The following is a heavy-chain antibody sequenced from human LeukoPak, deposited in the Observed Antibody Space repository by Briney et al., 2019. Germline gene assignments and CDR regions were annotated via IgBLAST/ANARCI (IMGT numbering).Heavy chain of an antibody. CDR1: GYNFRNYG. J-gene: IGHJ4*02. CDR2: IRSINGDT. CDR3: AREGKMATIRYIDY. V-gene: IGHV1-18*01. D-gene: IGHD5-24*01. Sequence: ASVKVSCKASGYNFRNYGFNWVRQAPGQGLEWMGWIRSINGDTYYPEKLQGRVTLTTDTSTSTAYMELRSLRSDDTAVYYCAREGKMATIRYIDYWGQGTLVTVSS.